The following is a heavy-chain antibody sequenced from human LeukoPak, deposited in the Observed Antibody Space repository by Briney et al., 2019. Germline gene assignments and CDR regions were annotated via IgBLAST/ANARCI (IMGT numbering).Heavy chain of an antibody. CDR1: GFTFSIYW. CDR2: IKQDGSEK. J-gene: IGHJ5*02. V-gene: IGHV3-7*01. CDR3: ARVGGSSSSFDP. Sequence: GGSLRLSCAASGFTFSIYWMTWVRQAPGKGLQWVANIKQDGSEKYYMDSVKGRFTISRDNAKNSLYLQMNSLRVEDTAVYYCARVGGSSSSFDPWGQGTLVTVSS. D-gene: IGHD1-26*01.